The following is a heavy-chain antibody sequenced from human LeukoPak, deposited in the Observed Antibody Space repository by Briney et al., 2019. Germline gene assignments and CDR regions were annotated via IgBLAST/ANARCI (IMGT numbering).Heavy chain of an antibody. D-gene: IGHD2-15*01. V-gene: IGHV3-7*01. CDR3: ARSYSLFDY. CDR2: IKQDGSQK. CDR1: GFTFSTYS. J-gene: IGHJ4*02. Sequence: GGSLRLSCAASGFTFSTYSMNWVRQAPGKGLEWVANIKQDGSQKYYVDSVKGRFTISRDNAKNSLYLQMNSLRAEDTAVYYCARSYSLFDYWGQGTLVTVSS.